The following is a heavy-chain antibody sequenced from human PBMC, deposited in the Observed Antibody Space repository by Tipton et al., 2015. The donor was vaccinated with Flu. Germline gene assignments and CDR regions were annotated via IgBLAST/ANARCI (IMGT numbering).Heavy chain of an antibody. CDR1: GGSFSGYY. CDR2: INHSGST. Sequence: GLVKPSETLSLTCAVYGGSFSGYYWSWIRQPPGKGLEWIGEINHSGSTNYNPSLKSRVTISVDTSKNQFSLKLSSVTAADTAVYYWARRTKGTMVRGVIVNWFDPWGQGTLVTVSS. D-gene: IGHD3-10*01. CDR3: ARRTKGTMVRGVIVNWFDP. J-gene: IGHJ5*02. V-gene: IGHV4-34*01.